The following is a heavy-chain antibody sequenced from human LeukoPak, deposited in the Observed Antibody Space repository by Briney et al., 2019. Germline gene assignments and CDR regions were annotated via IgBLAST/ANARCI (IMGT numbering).Heavy chain of an antibody. CDR2: IWYDGSNK. CDR3: ARDEVVAGPYGMDV. CDR1: GFTFSSYG. D-gene: IGHD2-15*01. J-gene: IGHJ6*02. Sequence: GGSLRLSCAASGFTFSSYGMHWVRQAPGRGLEWVAVIWYDGSNKYYADSVKGRFTISRDNSKNTLYLQMNSLGAEDTAVYYCARDEVVAGPYGMDVWGQGTTVTVSS. V-gene: IGHV3-33*08.